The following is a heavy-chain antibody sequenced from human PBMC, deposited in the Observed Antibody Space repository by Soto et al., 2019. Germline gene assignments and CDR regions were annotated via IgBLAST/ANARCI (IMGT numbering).Heavy chain of an antibody. D-gene: IGHD2-2*02. V-gene: IGHV3-23*01. J-gene: IGHJ3*01. Sequence: EVHLLESGGDLVQPGGTLILSCVASGYPFGDYVMRWVRQAPGKGLEWVSAIGPTEAHAPAYAASVKGRFTISRDNSRNILYLQMTNLRAEDTGVYYCAKDAIPYNGRDDAFDLWGQGTMVTVSS. CDR1: GYPFGDYV. CDR3: AKDAIPYNGRDDAFDL. CDR2: IGPTEAHAP.